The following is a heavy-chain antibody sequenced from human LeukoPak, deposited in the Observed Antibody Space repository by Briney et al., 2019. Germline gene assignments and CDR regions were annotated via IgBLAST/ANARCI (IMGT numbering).Heavy chain of an antibody. CDR3: ASQGYYDILTGYYTAFDI. V-gene: IGHV4-59*01. Sequence: KSSETLSLTCTVSGGSISSCYWSWIRQPPGKGLEWIGYIYYSGSTNYNPSLKSRVTISVDTSKNQFSLKLSSVTAADTAVYYCASQGYYDILTGYYTAFDIWGQGTMVTVSS. D-gene: IGHD3-9*01. J-gene: IGHJ3*02. CDR2: IYYSGST. CDR1: GGSISSCY.